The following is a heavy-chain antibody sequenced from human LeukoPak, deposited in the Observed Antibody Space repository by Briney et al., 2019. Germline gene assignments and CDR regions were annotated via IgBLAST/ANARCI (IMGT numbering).Heavy chain of an antibody. Sequence: ASVKVTCKASGGTFSSYAISWVRQAPGQGREWMGGIFPIFSTANYAQKFQGRVTITADKSTSTAYMELSSLRSEDTAVYNCARDLRIAVAGPGWFDPWGQGTLVTVSS. D-gene: IGHD6-19*01. CDR3: ARDLRIAVAGPGWFDP. CDR2: IFPIFSTA. CDR1: GGTFSSYA. J-gene: IGHJ5*02. V-gene: IGHV1-69*06.